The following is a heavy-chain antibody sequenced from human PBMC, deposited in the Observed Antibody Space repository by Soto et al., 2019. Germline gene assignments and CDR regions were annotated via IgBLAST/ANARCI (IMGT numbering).Heavy chain of an antibody. CDR2: IYHSGST. CDR1: GGSISSGGYS. J-gene: IGHJ4*02. D-gene: IGHD4-17*01. CDR3: ARDRYGDLDY. Sequence: SETLSLTCAVSGGSISSGGYSWSWVRQPPGKGLEWIGYIYHSGSTYYNPSLKSRVTISVDRSKNQFSLKLSSVTAADTAVYYCARDRYGDLDYWGQGTLVTVSS. V-gene: IGHV4-30-2*01.